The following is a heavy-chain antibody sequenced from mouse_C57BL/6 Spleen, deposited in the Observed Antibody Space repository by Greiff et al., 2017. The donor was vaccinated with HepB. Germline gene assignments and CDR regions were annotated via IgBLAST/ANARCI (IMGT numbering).Heavy chain of an antibody. CDR1: GFTFSDYG. J-gene: IGHJ4*01. Sequence: EVMLVESGGGLVKPGGSLKLSCAASGFTFSDYGMHWVRQAPEKGLEWVAYISSGSSTIYYAEPVKGRFTISRDNAKNTLFLQMTSLRSEDTAMYYCARSYSYYAMDYWGQGTSVTVSS. V-gene: IGHV5-17*01. CDR3: ARSYSYYAMDY. CDR2: ISSGSSTI. D-gene: IGHD2-12*01.